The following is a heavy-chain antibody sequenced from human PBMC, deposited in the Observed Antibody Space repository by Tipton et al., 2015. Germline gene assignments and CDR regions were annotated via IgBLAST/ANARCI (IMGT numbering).Heavy chain of an antibody. Sequence: SLRLSCAASGFTFSSYAMSWVRQAPGKGLEWVSSISGSGGSTYHADSVKGRFTISRDNSKNTLYLQMNSLRAEDTAVYFCAKDRGVVLPGTMHYSYYDMDVWGQGTTVTVSS. J-gene: IGHJ6*02. CDR3: AKDRGVVLPGTMHYSYYDMDV. CDR2: ISGSGGST. V-gene: IGHV3-23*01. D-gene: IGHD2-2*01. CDR1: GFTFSSYA.